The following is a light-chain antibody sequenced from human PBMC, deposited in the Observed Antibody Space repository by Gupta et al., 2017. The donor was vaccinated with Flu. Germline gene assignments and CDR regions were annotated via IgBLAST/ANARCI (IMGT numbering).Light chain of an antibody. V-gene: IGKV1-12*01. CDR3: QQSTSFPFT. CDR1: RAISNW. J-gene: IGKJ3*01. CDR2: AAS. Sequence: DIQMTQSPSSVSASVGDRVTITCRASRAISNWLVWYQQKPGKAPKLLIYAASNLQSWVPSRFSGSGSGTDFTLTINSLQPEDFATYYCQQSTSFPFTFGPGTKVDIK.